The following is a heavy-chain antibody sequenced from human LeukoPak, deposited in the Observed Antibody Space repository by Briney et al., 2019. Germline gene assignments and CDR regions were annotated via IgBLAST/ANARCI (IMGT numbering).Heavy chain of an antibody. D-gene: IGHD3-22*01. CDR3: AKASMIVVVTFEK. Sequence: HPGRSLRLSCAASGFTFSSYAMHWVRQAPGKGLEWVAVISYDGSNKYYADSVKGRFTISRDNSKNTLYLQMNSLRAEDTAVYYCAKASMIVVVTFEKWGQGTLVTVSS. J-gene: IGHJ4*02. CDR2: ISYDGSNK. CDR1: GFTFSSYA. V-gene: IGHV3-30-3*01.